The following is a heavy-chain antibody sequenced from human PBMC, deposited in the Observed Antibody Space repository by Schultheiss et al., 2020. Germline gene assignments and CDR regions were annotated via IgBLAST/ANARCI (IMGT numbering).Heavy chain of an antibody. CDR3: ARHPWGVGMDV. J-gene: IGHJ6*02. CDR1: GGSISSYY. Sequence: SQTLSLTCTVSGGSISSYYWSWIRQPPGKGLEWIGYIYYSGSTYYNPSLKSRVTISVDTSKNQFSLKLSSVTAADTAVYYCARHPWGVGMDVWGRGTTVTVSS. V-gene: IGHV4-59*06. D-gene: IGHD3-16*01. CDR2: IYYSGST.